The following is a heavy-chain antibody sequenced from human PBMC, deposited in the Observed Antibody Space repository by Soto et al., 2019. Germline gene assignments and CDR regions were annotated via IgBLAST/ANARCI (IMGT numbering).Heavy chain of an antibody. Sequence: QVQLVESGGGVVQPGRSLRVSCAASGFTFSDYGIYWVRQAPGKGLEWVALISYDGNNREYGDSVKGRFTISRDNSKNPLYLQMNSLRVEDTAVYYCTFGDNSFDYWGQGTLVTVSS. CDR2: ISYDGNNR. V-gene: IGHV3-30*03. CDR3: TFGDNSFDY. CDR1: GFTFSDYG. D-gene: IGHD1-20*01. J-gene: IGHJ4*02.